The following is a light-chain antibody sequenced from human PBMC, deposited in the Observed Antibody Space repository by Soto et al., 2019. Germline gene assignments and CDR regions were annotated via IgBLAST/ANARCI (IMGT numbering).Light chain of an antibody. CDR1: QRVSSY. J-gene: IGKJ2*01. CDR2: DAS. CDR3: QQRNNWPNT. V-gene: IGKV3-11*01. Sequence: EIVLTQSTATLSLSPGERATLSCRASQRVSSYLAWYQQKPGQAPRLLIYDASNRATGVPARFSGCGSGTDFTRTSRGLKSEDFAGYYCQQRNNWPNTFGQGTKLEIK.